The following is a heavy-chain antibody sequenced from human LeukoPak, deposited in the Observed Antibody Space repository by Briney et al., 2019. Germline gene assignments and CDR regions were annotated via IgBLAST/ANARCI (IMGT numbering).Heavy chain of an antibody. Sequence: ASVKVSCKASGYTFTGYYMHWVRQAPGQGLEWMGWINPNSGGTNYAQKFQGRVTMTRDTSISTAYMELSRLRSDATAVYYCARDPLGPPTVTTYYYYGMDVWGQGTTVTVSS. D-gene: IGHD4-17*01. CDR3: ARDPLGPPTVTTYYYYGMDV. V-gene: IGHV1-2*02. CDR1: GYTFTGYY. J-gene: IGHJ6*02. CDR2: INPNSGGT.